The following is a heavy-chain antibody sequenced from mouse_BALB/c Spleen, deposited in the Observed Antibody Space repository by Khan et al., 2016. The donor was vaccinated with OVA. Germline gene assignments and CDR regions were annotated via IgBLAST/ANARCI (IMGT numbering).Heavy chain of an antibody. CDR2: LRYSGST. J-gene: IGHJ4*01. CDR3: ARGNYYGYAMDY. D-gene: IGHD1-1*01. V-gene: IGHV3-2*02. Sequence: EVQLQESGPGLVKPSQSLPLTCTVTGYSITSNYAWNWIRQFPGNNLEWMGYLRYSGSTSYNPSLKSRISITRDTSKNQFFLQLSSVTTEDTATYYCARGNYYGYAMDYWGQGTSVTVSA. CDR1: GYSITSNYA.